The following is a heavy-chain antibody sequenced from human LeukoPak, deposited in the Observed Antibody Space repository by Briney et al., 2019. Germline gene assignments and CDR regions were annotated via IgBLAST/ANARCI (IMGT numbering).Heavy chain of an antibody. J-gene: IGHJ4*02. CDR3: AKNVLTGYYRLYYFDY. V-gene: IGHV3-23*01. D-gene: IGHD3-9*01. CDR1: GFTFSSYA. Sequence: GGSLRLSCAASGFTFSSYAMSWVRQAPGKGLVWVSAIRGSGGSTYYADSVKGRFTISRDNSKNTLYLQMHSLRAEDTAVYYCAKNVLTGYYRLYYFDYWGQGTLVTVSS. CDR2: IRGSGGST.